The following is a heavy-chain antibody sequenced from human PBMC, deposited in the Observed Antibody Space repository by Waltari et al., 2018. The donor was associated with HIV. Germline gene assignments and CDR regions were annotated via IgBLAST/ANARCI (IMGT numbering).Heavy chain of an antibody. CDR1: GYPFTNFA. Sequence: QVHLVQSGSELKKPGASVTVSCKASGYPFTNFAMNWVRQAPGQGLEWMGWINTKTGNPTYAQGFTGRFVFSLDTSVTTAYLQISSLKAEDTAVYYCGRGPGRSVDYWGQGTLVTVSS. V-gene: IGHV7-4-1*02. CDR3: GRGPGRSVDY. CDR2: INTKTGNP. D-gene: IGHD3-10*01. J-gene: IGHJ4*02.